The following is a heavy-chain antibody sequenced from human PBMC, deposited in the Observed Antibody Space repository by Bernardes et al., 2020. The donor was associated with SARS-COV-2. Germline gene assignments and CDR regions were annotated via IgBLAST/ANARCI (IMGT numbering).Heavy chain of an antibody. CDR1: GFAFRSVA. CDR3: AKESNLGMYNLDV. CDR2: IPYDGKNI. V-gene: IGHV3-30*18. J-gene: IGHJ6*02. D-gene: IGHD7-27*01. Sequence: GGSLRLSRAVSGFAFRSVAMHWVRQAPGKGLEWVAVIPYDGKNIKYVEAVEGRFTVSRDNSRNNLFLQMSGLRPEDTAQYYCAKESNLGMYNLDVWGRGTTVTVS.